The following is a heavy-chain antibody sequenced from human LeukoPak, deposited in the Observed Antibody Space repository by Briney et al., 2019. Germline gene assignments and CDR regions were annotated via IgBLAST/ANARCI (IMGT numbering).Heavy chain of an antibody. D-gene: IGHD5-18*01. J-gene: IGHJ6*03. Sequence: ASVKVSCKASGYTFTSYYMHWVRQAPGQGLEWMGIINPSGGSTSYAQKLQGRVTMTRDTSTSTVYMELSSLRSEDTAVYYCARAAGRIQLWLRRGVGHYMDVWGKGTTVTISS. V-gene: IGHV1-46*01. CDR1: GYTFTSYY. CDR2: INPSGGST. CDR3: ARAAGRIQLWLRRGVGHYMDV.